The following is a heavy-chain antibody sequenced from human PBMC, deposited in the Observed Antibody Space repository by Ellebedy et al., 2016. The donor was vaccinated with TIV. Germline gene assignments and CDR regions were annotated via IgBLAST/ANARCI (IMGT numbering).Heavy chain of an antibody. J-gene: IGHJ4*02. Sequence: SETLSLTXSVSGGSISSSTYYWGWIRQPPGKGLEWIGSIYYSGSTYYNPSLKSRVTISVDTSKNQFSLKLTSVTAADTAVYYCARGIEQWLTYWGQGTLVTVSS. CDR1: GGSISSSTYY. V-gene: IGHV4-39*01. CDR2: IYYSGST. D-gene: IGHD6-19*01. CDR3: ARGIEQWLTY.